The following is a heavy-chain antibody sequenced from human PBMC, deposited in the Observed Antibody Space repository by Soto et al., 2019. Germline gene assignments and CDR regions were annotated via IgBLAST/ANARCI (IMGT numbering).Heavy chain of an antibody. Sequence: GGSLRLSCIASGFTFSNYAMSWVRQAPGKGLEWVSTISDNGANTFIGDSMKDHFDISRDNSKNTVFLHLSTVRAEDTAIYYCARAIAADFFDYWGQGTPVTVSS. D-gene: IGHD6-25*01. CDR3: ARAIAADFFDY. J-gene: IGHJ4*02. CDR2: ISDNGANT. CDR1: GFTFSNYA. V-gene: IGHV3-23*01.